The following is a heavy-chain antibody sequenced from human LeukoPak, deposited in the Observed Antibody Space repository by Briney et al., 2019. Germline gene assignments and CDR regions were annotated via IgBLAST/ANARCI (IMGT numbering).Heavy chain of an antibody. V-gene: IGHV3-23*01. CDR2: ITAGSGSA. CDR1: AFTFRTIA. Sequence: GGSLRLSSTPSAFTFRTIAMMRGPQIPGRGRGWGSVITAGSGSALYGDSVKGRFTISRDDSKHTLFLQMNSLRAEDTAVYYCARDPNGDYIGAFDMWGPGTMVTVSS. D-gene: IGHD4-17*01. J-gene: IGHJ3*02. CDR3: ARDPNGDYIGAFDM.